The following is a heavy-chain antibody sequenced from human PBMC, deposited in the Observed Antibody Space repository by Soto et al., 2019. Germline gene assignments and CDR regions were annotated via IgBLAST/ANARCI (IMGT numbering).Heavy chain of an antibody. CDR2: IYYSGST. CDR3: ARRYSTVFDI. D-gene: IGHD6-13*01. V-gene: IGHV4-59*08. CDR1: GGSNSSYY. J-gene: IGHJ3*02. Sequence: QVQLQESGPGLVKPSETLSLTCTVSGGSNSSYYWSWIRQPPGKGLEWIGYIYYSGSTNYNPSLKSQATISVDTTKKHFSTKLSSVTAADTAVYYWARRYSTVFDIWGQGTMVTVSS.